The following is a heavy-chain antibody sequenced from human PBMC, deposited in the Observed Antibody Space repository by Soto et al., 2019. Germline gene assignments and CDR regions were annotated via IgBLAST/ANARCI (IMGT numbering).Heavy chain of an antibody. V-gene: IGHV3-13*01. J-gene: IGHJ6*02. D-gene: IGHD6-19*01. CDR3: AKDLTVAGTLYV. Sequence: EVQLVESGGGLVQPGGSLRLSCAASGFTFSSYDMHWVRQATGKGLEWVSAIGTAGDTYYPGSVKGRFTISRENAKNSLYLQMNSLRAEDTAVYYCAKDLTVAGTLYVWGQGTTVTVSS. CDR2: IGTAGDT. CDR1: GFTFSSYD.